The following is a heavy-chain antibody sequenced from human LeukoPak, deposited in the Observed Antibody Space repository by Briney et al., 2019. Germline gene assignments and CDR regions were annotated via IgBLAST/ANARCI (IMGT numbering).Heavy chain of an antibody. J-gene: IGHJ4*02. CDR1: GGSISSGSYY. CDR3: ATNDGSGSYYGGGDY. Sequence: SQTPSLTCTASGGSISSGSYYWSWIRQPAGKGLEWIGRIYTSGSTNYNPSLKRRVTISVDTSKNQFSLKLSSVTAADTAVYYCATNDGSGSYYGGGDYWGQGTLVTVSS. CDR2: IYTSGST. V-gene: IGHV4-61*02. D-gene: IGHD1-26*01.